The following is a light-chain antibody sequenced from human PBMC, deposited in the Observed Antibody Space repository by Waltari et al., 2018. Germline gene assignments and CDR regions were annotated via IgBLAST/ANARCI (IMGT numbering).Light chain of an antibody. CDR2: WAS. Sequence: DIVLTQSPDSLAVSLGERATINCKSTQNILYSSDQKNYLAWYQQKAGQPPKLRIYWASTREAGVPDRFVGGGSGTDFTLTISSLQAGDVAVYYCQQYYGIPFTFGPGTKVEIK. J-gene: IGKJ3*01. CDR1: QNILYSSDQKNY. V-gene: IGKV4-1*01. CDR3: QQYYGIPFT.